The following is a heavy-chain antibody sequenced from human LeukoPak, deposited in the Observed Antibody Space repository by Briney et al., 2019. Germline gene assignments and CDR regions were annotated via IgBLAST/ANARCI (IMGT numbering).Heavy chain of an antibody. J-gene: IGHJ2*01. Sequence: SETLSLTCTVSGGSISSGSYYWSWIRQPAGKGLEWIGRIYTSGSTNYNPSLKSRVTISVYTSKNQFSLKLSSVTAADTAVYYCARTHSSGWSGSYWYFDLWGRGTLVTVSS. CDR3: ARTHSSGWSGSYWYFDL. V-gene: IGHV4-61*02. D-gene: IGHD6-19*01. CDR2: IYTSGST. CDR1: GGSISSGSYY.